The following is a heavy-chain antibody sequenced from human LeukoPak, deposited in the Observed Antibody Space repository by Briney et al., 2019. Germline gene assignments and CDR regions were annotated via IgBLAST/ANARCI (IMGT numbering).Heavy chain of an antibody. CDR2: VYFTGTT. V-gene: IGHV4-61*08. CDR1: GGSIRSSGYY. CDR3: VRDQGGQCRDGNCHRPYYYYGVDV. D-gene: IGHD1-7*01. Sequence: KPSETLSLTCTVSGGSIRSSGYYWGWIRQPPGKGLEWIGCVYFTGTTYDNPSFRSRVTLSVDTSKNQIFLRLRSVTAADTAIYYCVRDQGGQCRDGNCHRPYYYYGVDVWGQGTTVTVSS. J-gene: IGHJ6*02.